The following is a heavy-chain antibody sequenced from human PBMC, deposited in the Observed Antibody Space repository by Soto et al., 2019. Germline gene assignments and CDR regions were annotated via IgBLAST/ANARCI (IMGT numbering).Heavy chain of an antibody. Sequence: PSETLSLTCANTGGSISSGGYYWSWIRQHPGKGLEWIGYIYYSGSTNYNPSLKSRVTISVDTSKNQFSLKLSSVTAADTAVYYCARQGRYFDWLLPRYYYYYMDVWGKGTTVTVSS. CDR1: GGSISSGGYY. D-gene: IGHD3-9*01. CDR2: IYYSGST. J-gene: IGHJ6*03. V-gene: IGHV4-61*08. CDR3: ARQGRYFDWLLPRYYYYYMDV.